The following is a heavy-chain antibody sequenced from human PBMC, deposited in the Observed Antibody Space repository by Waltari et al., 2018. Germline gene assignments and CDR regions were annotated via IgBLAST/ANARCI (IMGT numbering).Heavy chain of an antibody. J-gene: IGHJ5*02. V-gene: IGHV1-46*01. CDR2: INPSGGST. D-gene: IGHD3-3*01. Sequence: QVQLVQSGAEVKKPGASVKVSCKASGYTFTSYYMHWVRQAPGQGLEWMGIINPSGGSTSYAQKFQGRVTMTRDTSTSTVYMELSSLRSEDTAVYYCARGSLEYHDFWSGTNWFDPWGQGTLVTVSS. CDR1: GYTFTSYY. CDR3: ARGSLEYHDFWSGTNWFDP.